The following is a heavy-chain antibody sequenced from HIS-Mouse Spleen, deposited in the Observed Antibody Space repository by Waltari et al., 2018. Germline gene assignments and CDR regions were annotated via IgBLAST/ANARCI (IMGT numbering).Heavy chain of an antibody. CDR2: IYYSGST. Sequence: QLQLQESGPGLVKPSETLSLTCTVSGGSISSSSYYCGWIRQPPGKGLEWIGSIYYSGSTYYNPSLKSRVTISVDTSKNQFSLKLSSVTAADTAVYYCARDWVDSSGWYYFDYWGQGTLVTVSS. CDR1: GGSISSSSYY. V-gene: IGHV4-39*07. J-gene: IGHJ4*02. CDR3: ARDWVDSSGWYYFDY. D-gene: IGHD6-19*01.